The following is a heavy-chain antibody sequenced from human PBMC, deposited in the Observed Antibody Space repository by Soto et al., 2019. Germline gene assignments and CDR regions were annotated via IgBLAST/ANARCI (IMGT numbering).Heavy chain of an antibody. CDR1: GFTFSSYG. Sequence: QVQLVESGGGVVQPGSSLRLSCAGSGFTFSSYGMHWVRQAPGKGLEWVAVIWYDGSKKYHADSVLGRFIISRDNSKNTLFLQMNSLRAEDTAVYYCARSVVVPAALDYWGQGTLVTVSS. J-gene: IGHJ4*02. CDR3: ARSVVVPAALDY. CDR2: IWYDGSKK. V-gene: IGHV3-33*01. D-gene: IGHD2-2*01.